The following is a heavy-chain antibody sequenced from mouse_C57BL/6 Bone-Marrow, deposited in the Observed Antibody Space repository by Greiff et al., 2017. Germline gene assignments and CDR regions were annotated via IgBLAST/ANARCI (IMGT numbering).Heavy chain of an antibody. CDR3: AREEIYYGSY. D-gene: IGHD1-1*01. J-gene: IGHJ3*01. Sequence: EVKLVESGGGLVKPGGSLKLSCAASGFTFSSYAMSWVRQTPEKRLEWVATISDGGSYTYYPDNVKGRFTISRDNAKNNLYLQMSHLKSEDTAMYYCAREEIYYGSYWGQGTLVTVSA. CDR2: ISDGGSYT. V-gene: IGHV5-4*01. CDR1: GFTFSSYA.